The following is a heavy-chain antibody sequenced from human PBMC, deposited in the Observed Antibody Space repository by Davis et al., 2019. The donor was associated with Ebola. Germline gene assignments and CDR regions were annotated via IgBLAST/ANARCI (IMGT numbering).Heavy chain of an antibody. V-gene: IGHV1-8*01. D-gene: IGHD3-10*01. Sequence: ASVKVSCKASGGTFTSYDINWVRQATGQGLEWMGWMNPNSGNTGYAQKFQGRVTMTRNTSISTAYMELSSLRSEDTAVYYCARDEGVRGAPPRVFYYYYGMDVWGQGTTVTVSS. J-gene: IGHJ6*02. CDR1: GGTFTSYD. CDR3: ARDEGVRGAPPRVFYYYYGMDV. CDR2: MNPNSGNT.